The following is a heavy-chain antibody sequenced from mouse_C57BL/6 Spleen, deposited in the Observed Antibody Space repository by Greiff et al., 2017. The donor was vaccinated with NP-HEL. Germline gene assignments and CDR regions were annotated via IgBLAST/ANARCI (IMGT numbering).Heavy chain of an antibody. V-gene: IGHV5-17*01. Sequence: EVKVVESGGGLVKPGGSLKLSCAASGFTFSDYGMHWVRQAPEKGLEWVAYISSGSSTIYYADTVKGRFTISRDNAKNTLFLQMTSLRSEDTAMYYCAKGDYDYEGAMDYWGQGTSVTVSS. CDR3: AKGDYDYEGAMDY. CDR2: ISSGSSTI. J-gene: IGHJ4*01. D-gene: IGHD2-4*01. CDR1: GFTFSDYG.